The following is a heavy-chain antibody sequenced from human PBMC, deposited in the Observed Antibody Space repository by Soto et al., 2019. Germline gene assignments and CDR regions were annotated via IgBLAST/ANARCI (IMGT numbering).Heavy chain of an antibody. V-gene: IGHV3-23*01. J-gene: IGHJ6*03. CDR1: GFTFSSYA. CDR2: ISGSGGST. D-gene: IGHD3-10*01. Sequence: PGGSLRLSCAASGFTFSSYAMSWVRQAPGKGLEWVSAISGSGGSTYYADSVKGRFTISRDNSKNTLYLQMNSLRAEDTAVYYCAKGHYYGSGSYYSHMDVWGKGTTVTVSS. CDR3: AKGHYYGSGSYYSHMDV.